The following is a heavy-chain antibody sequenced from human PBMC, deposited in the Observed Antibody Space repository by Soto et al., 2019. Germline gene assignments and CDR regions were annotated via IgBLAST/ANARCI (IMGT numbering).Heavy chain of an antibody. J-gene: IGHJ6*02. CDR2: IYYSGTA. Sequence: LSETLSLPCTLSDDSVISGVYYWSWVRQPPGKGLEWIGYIYYSGTADYNPSLKSRVTMSVDTSKNQFSLNLRSVTAADTALYYCARGRKRQLVLSGNYGMDVWGQGTTVTVSS. V-gene: IGHV4-61*08. CDR1: DDSVISGVYY. D-gene: IGHD6-13*01. CDR3: ARGRKRQLVLSGNYGMDV.